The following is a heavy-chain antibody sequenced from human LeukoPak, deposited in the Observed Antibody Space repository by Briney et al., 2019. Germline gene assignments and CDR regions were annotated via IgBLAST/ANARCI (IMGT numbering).Heavy chain of an antibody. CDR1: GFTVSSKY. CDR3: ATVPPVAAIDC. V-gene: IGHV3-53*01. D-gene: IGHD2-2*01. J-gene: IGHJ4*02. Sequence: GGSLRLSCAASGFTVSSKYMSWVRQVPGKGLEWVSVIYNDGSTSYANSVKGRFTVSRDNSKNTLYLQMNSLRVEDTAVYYCATVPPVAAIDCWGQGTLVTVSS. CDR2: IYNDGST.